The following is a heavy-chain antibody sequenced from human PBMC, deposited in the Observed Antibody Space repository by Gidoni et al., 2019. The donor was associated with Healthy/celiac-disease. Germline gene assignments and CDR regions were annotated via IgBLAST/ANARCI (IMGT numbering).Heavy chain of an antibody. D-gene: IGHD1-26*01. V-gene: IGHV2-26*01. CDR1: GFSSNNARMG. CDR3: ARIPGSDYSGFAFDY. CDR2: IFANDEK. Sequence: QVTAEAPGPVLVKPKETCTLTYTVSGFSSNNARMGVSWFRQPPGKALEWLAHIFANDEKSYSTSLKIRLTISKDTSKGQVVLTMTNMDPVDTATYDCARIPGSDYSGFAFDYWGQGTLVTVSS. J-gene: IGHJ4*02.